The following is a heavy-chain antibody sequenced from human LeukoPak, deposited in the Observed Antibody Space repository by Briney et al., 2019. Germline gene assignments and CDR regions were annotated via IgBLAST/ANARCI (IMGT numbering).Heavy chain of an antibody. V-gene: IGHV3-23*01. J-gene: IGHJ5*02. D-gene: IGHD1-26*01. CDR2: ISGNGDTT. Sequence: GGSLRLSCAASGFTFSRYAMTWVRQAPGKGLQWVSPISGNGDTTYYADSVKGRFTISRDNSKNTLYLQMNGLRAEDTAVYYCARVGAVRAWFDPWGQGTLVTVSS. CDR3: ARVGAVRAWFDP. CDR1: GFTFSRYA.